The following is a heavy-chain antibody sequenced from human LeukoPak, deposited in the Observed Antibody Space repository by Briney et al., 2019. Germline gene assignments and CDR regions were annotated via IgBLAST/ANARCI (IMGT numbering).Heavy chain of an antibody. V-gene: IGHV4-34*01. CDR2: INHSGST. CDR1: GGSFSGYY. J-gene: IGHJ4*02. CDR3: ARRPLARCFDY. Sequence: PSETLSLTCAVYGGSFSGYYWSWIRQPPGKGLEWIGEINHSGSTNYNPSLKSRVTISVDTSKNQFSLKLSSVTAADTAVYYCARRPLARCFDYCGQGTLGTVSS.